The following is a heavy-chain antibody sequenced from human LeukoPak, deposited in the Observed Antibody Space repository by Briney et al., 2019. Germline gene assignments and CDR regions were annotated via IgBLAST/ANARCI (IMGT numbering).Heavy chain of an antibody. J-gene: IGHJ6*02. Sequence: GRSPRLSCAASGLTFSSYGMHWVHQAPGKGLEWVAVLSYDGSNEYYADSVKGRFTISRDNSKNTVYLQMNSVRAEDTAVYYCAKDHYGDFFRGMDVWGQGTTVTVSS. CDR3: AKDHYGDFFRGMDV. CDR1: GLTFSSYG. D-gene: IGHD4-17*01. CDR2: LSYDGSNE. V-gene: IGHV3-30*18.